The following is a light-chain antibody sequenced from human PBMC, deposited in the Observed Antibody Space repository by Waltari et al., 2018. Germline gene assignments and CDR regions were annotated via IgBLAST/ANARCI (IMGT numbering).Light chain of an antibody. CDR1: QSVNDL. Sequence: EVVLTQSPDTLSLSPGERATLSCRASQSVNDLLAWYQQKPGQAPRLLIYDASTRATGIPARFSGSGSGTDFTLTITSLEPEDFAVYYCQQRSNGPPGFSFGPGTRLEI. J-gene: IGKJ3*01. CDR2: DAS. CDR3: QQRSNGPPGFS. V-gene: IGKV3-11*01.